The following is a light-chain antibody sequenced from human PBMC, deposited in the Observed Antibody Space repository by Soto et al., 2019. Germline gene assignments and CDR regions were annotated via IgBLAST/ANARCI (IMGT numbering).Light chain of an antibody. Sequence: EIVLTQSPGTLSLSPGXRATLSCRASQSVSNNYLAWYQQKPGQAPRLLIYGASNRATGIPDRFSGSGSGTDFTLTISRLEPEDFAVYYCQQHNSWPLTFGQGTKVDIK. CDR2: GAS. J-gene: IGKJ1*01. CDR1: QSVSNNY. CDR3: QQHNSWPLT. V-gene: IGKV3-20*01.